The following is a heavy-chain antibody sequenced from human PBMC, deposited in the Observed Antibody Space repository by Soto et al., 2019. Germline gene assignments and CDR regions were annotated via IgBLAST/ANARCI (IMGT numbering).Heavy chain of an antibody. V-gene: IGHV1-69*06. Sequence: SVKDACKVSGSRFISYVISWVRQAPGHGLEWLGRIIPIFNSTKYAQSFQGRVTITADKSTSTASLELSSLRSDDTAVYYCAREGRGKKAGYNGLVSLGYWGQGALVTVSS. J-gene: IGHJ4*02. CDR2: IIPIFNST. CDR1: GSRFISYV. CDR3: AREGRGKKAGYNGLVSLGY. D-gene: IGHD2-2*02.